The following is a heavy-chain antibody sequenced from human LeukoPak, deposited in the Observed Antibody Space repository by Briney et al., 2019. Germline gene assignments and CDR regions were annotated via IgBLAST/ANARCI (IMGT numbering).Heavy chain of an antibody. CDR3: AREPDQTGHFDY. CDR2: IKQDGSEK. V-gene: IGHV3-7*01. Sequence: GGSLRLSCAASGFTFSSYAMSWVRQAPGKGLEWVANIKQDGSEKYYVDSVKGRFTISRDNAKNSLYLQMNSLRAEDTAVYYCAREPDQTGHFDYWGQGTLVTVSS. D-gene: IGHD1-1*01. CDR1: GFTFSSYA. J-gene: IGHJ4*02.